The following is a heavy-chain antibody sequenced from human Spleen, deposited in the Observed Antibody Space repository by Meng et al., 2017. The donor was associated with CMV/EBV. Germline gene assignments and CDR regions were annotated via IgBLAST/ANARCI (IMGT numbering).Heavy chain of an antibody. CDR2: IHYSGSA. Sequence: GCVKSDNYYWGWIRQRPGKGLEWIGYIHYSGSASYNPSLKNRVTISVDTSKNQFSLKLSSVTAADTAVYYCARVIPAAPNWFDPWGQGTLVTVSS. CDR1: GCVKSDNYY. D-gene: IGHD2-2*01. J-gene: IGHJ5*02. CDR3: ARVIPAAPNWFDP. V-gene: IGHV4-61*01.